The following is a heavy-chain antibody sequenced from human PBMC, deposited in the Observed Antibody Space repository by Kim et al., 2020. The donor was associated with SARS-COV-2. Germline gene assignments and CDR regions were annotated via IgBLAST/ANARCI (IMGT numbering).Heavy chain of an antibody. CDR3: ARGQLLLNTNWFDP. Sequence: SETLSLTCTVSGGSISSSSYYWGWIRQPPGKGLEWIGSIYYSGSTYYNPSLKSRVTISVDTSKNQFSLKLSSVTAADTAVYYCARGQLLLNTNWFDPWGQGTLVTVSS. CDR1: GGSISSSSYY. CDR2: IYYSGST. D-gene: IGHD2-15*01. V-gene: IGHV4-39*01. J-gene: IGHJ5*02.